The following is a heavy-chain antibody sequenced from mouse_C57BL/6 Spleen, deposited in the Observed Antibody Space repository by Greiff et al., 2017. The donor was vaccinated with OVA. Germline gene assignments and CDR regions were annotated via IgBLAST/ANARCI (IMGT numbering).Heavy chain of an antibody. D-gene: IGHD2-4*01. Sequence: EVKLVESGPGLVKPSQSLSLTCSVTGYSITSGYYWNWIRQFPGNKLEWMGYISYDGSNNYNPSLKNRISITRDTSKNQFFLKLNSVTTEDTATYYCARDLPYDYDGDYYAMDYWGQGTSVTVSS. CDR2: ISYDGSN. CDR3: ARDLPYDYDGDYYAMDY. J-gene: IGHJ4*01. CDR1: GYSITSGYY. V-gene: IGHV3-6*01.